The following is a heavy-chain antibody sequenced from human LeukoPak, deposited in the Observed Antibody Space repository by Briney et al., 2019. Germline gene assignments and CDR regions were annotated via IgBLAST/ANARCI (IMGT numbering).Heavy chain of an antibody. V-gene: IGHV3-66*01. CDR1: GFTVSSNY. D-gene: IGHD3-10*01. Sequence: GGSLRLSCAASGFTVSSNYMSWVRQAPGKGLEWVSVIYSGGSTYYADSVKGRFTISRDNAKNSLYLQMNSLRAEDTAVYYCARESPNYYGSGSYYDPWGQGTLVTVSS. CDR3: ARESPNYYGSGSYYDP. J-gene: IGHJ5*02. CDR2: IYSGGST.